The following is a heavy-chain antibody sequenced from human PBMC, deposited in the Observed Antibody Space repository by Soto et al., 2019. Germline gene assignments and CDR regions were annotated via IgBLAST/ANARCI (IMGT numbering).Heavy chain of an antibody. J-gene: IGHJ4*02. CDR2: ISYDGSNK. CDR3: ARDLNDFNYYFDY. V-gene: IGHV3-30-3*01. CDR1: GFTFSSYA. D-gene: IGHD3-3*01. Sequence: GRSLRLSCAASGFTFSSYAMHWVRQAPGKGLEWVAVISYDGSNKYYADSVKGRFTISRDNSKNTLYLQMNSLRAEDTAVYYCARDLNDFNYYFDYWGQGTLVTVSS.